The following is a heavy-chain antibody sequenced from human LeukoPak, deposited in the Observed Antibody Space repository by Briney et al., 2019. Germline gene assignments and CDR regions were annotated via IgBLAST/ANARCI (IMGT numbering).Heavy chain of an antibody. V-gene: IGHV1-18*01. CDR3: ARDYSSGLAVAGIGYN. D-gene: IGHD6-19*01. CDR1: GYTFTSYG. Sequence: ASVKVSCKASGYTFTSYGISWVRQAPGQGIEWMGWISAYNGNTNYAQKLQGRVTMTTDTSTSTAYMELRSLRSDDTAVYYCARDYSSGLAVAGIGYNWGQGTLVTVSS. J-gene: IGHJ4*02. CDR2: ISAYNGNT.